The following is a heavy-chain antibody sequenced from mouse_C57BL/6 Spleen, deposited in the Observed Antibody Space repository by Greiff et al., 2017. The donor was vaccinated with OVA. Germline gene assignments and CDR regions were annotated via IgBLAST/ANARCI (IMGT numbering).Heavy chain of an antibody. V-gene: IGHV1-9*01. CDR2: ILPGSGST. Sequence: QVQLQQSGAELMKPGASVKLSCKATGYTFTGYWIEWVKQRPGHGLEWIGEILPGSGSTNYNEKFKGKATFTADTSSNTAYMQLSSLTSEDSAVYYCARALNDGYYGGFAYWGQGTLVTVSA. J-gene: IGHJ3*01. CDR1: GYTFTGYW. D-gene: IGHD2-3*01. CDR3: ARALNDGYYGGFAY.